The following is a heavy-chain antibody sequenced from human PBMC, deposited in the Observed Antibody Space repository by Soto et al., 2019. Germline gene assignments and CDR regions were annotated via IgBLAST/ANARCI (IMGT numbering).Heavy chain of an antibody. J-gene: IGHJ2*01. V-gene: IGHV1-69*12. CDR1: GGTFSTYT. Sequence: QVQLVQSGAEVKKPGSSVKVSCKASGGTFSTYTMNWVRQAPGQGPEWMGGIIPILGTANYAQKFQGRVTIIADESTSTAYMELSSLRSEDTAVYYCARDSAERGYFELWGRGALVTVSS. D-gene: IGHD2-15*01. CDR2: IIPILGTA. CDR3: ARDSAERGYFEL.